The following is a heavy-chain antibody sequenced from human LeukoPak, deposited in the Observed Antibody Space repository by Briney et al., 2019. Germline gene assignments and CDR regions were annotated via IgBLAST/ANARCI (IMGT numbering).Heavy chain of an antibody. V-gene: IGHV4-59*11. CDR3: ATRPAASTWYGVFDY. J-gene: IGHJ4*02. CDR2: VFNGGST. CDR1: GASITDHF. D-gene: IGHD6-13*01. Sequence: PSETLSLTCTVSGASITDHFWSWIRLPPGKGLEWIGYVFNGGSTNYNPSLKSRVTMSLDPSRDQFSLRLSSVTTADTAIYYCATRPAASTWYGVFDYWSQGTLVTVSS.